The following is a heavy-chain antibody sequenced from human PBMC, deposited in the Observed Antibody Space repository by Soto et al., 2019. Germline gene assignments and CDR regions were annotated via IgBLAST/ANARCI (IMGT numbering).Heavy chain of an antibody. CDR3: AKDPFQGSSSVRFDY. J-gene: IGHJ4*02. CDR2: ISYDGSNK. V-gene: IGHV3-30*18. CDR1: GFTFGSYG. D-gene: IGHD6-6*01. Sequence: GSLRLSCAASGFTFGSYGIRWVRHSPGKGLEWVAVISYDGSNKYYADSVKGRFTISRDNSKNTLYLQMNSLRAEDTAVYYCAKDPFQGSSSVRFDYWGQGTLVTVSS.